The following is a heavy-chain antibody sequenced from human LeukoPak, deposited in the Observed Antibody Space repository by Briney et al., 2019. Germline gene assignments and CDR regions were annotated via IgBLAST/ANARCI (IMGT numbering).Heavy chain of an antibody. J-gene: IGHJ3*02. CDR1: GYTLTELS. Sequence: ASVKVSCKVSGYTLTELSMHWVRQAPGKGLEWMGGFDPEDGETIYAQKFQGRVTMTEDTSTDTAYMELSSLRSEDTAVYYCARGGYCSSTSCYRDAFDIWGQGTMVTVSS. D-gene: IGHD2-2*02. CDR2: FDPEDGET. CDR3: ARGGYCSSTSCYRDAFDI. V-gene: IGHV1-24*01.